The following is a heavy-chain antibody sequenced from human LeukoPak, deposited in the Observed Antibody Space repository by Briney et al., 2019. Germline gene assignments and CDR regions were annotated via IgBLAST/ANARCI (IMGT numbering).Heavy chain of an antibody. CDR1: GFTFSNYN. D-gene: IGHD2-21*02. CDR2: ISRSGGST. Sequence: GGSLRLSCVGFGFTFSNYNLNWVRQAPGKGLEWVSSISRSGGSTYYAESVKGRLTISRDNAKNTLYVQMKSLRAEDTAVYYCAKDFVVVPGNVNYFDYWGQGTLVTVSS. V-gene: IGHV3-21*04. CDR3: AKDFVVVPGNVNYFDY. J-gene: IGHJ4*02.